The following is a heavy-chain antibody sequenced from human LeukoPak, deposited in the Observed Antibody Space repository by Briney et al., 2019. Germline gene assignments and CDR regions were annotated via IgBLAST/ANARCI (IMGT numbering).Heavy chain of an antibody. Sequence: GGSLRLSCAASGFTFSNAWMSWVRQAPGKGLEWVGRIKSKTDGETTDYAAPVRGRFTISRDNAKNSLFLQMNSLRDEDTAVYYCARDTVTGPFVISLDSWGQGTLVTVSS. V-gene: IGHV3-15*05. J-gene: IGHJ4*02. D-gene: IGHD3-9*01. CDR3: ARDTVTGPFVISLDS. CDR1: GFTFSNAW. CDR2: IKSKTDGETT.